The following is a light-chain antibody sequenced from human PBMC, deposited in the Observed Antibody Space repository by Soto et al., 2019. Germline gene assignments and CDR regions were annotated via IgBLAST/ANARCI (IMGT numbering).Light chain of an antibody. J-gene: IGLJ3*02. CDR3: QSYDSSIWV. Sequence: NFMLTQPHSVSESPGKTVTISCTRSSGRIASSYVQWYQQRPDSAPTTVIYEDNHRPSGVPDRFSGSIDSSSNSASLTISGLNTEDEADYYCQSYDSSIWVFGGGTKLTVL. CDR1: SGRIASSY. V-gene: IGLV6-57*04. CDR2: EDN.